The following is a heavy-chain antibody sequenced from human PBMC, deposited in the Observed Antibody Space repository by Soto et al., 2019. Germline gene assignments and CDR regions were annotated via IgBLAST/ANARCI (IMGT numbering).Heavy chain of an antibody. V-gene: IGHV3-30*18. CDR2: ILHDGSYN. Sequence: QVQLVESGGGVVQPGRSLRLSCAASGFTFSAYGMHWVRQAPGKGLEWVAVILHDGSYNYYGDSVKGRFTISRDNSKKTLYLQMNCVRGDDTAVYYCAKGDYNNFLDYWCQGTLVTVSS. CDR1: GFTFSAYG. D-gene: IGHD4-4*01. CDR3: AKGDYNNFLDY. J-gene: IGHJ4*02.